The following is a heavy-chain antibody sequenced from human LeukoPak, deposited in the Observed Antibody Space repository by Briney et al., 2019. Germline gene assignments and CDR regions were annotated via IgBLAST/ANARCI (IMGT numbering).Heavy chain of an antibody. Sequence: GGSLRLSCAASGFTFNSYSMNWVRQAPGKGLEWISYISSSSSVYYADSVKGRFTISRDNAKNSLYLQMNSLRAEDTAVYYCASRHYWGQGTLVTVSS. CDR1: GFTFNSYS. V-gene: IGHV3-48*04. CDR2: ISSSSSV. J-gene: IGHJ4*02. CDR3: ASRHY.